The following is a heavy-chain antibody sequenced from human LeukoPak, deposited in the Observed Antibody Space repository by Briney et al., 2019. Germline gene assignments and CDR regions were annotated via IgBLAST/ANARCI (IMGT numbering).Heavy chain of an antibody. J-gene: IGHJ5*02. CDR3: ARLGLPRSWFDP. D-gene: IGHD5-18*01. Sequence: SETLSLTCTVSGGSISSYYWSWIRQPPGEGLEWIGYIYYSGSTNYNPSLKSRVTISVDTSKNQFSLKLSSVTAADTAVYYCARLGLPRSWFDPWGQGTLVTVSS. V-gene: IGHV4-59*08. CDR1: GGSISSYY. CDR2: IYYSGST.